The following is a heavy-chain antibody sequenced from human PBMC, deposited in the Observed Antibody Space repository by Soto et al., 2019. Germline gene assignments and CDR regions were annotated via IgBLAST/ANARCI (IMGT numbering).Heavy chain of an antibody. V-gene: IGHV5-51*01. J-gene: IGHJ6*02. CDR2: IYPGDSDT. CDR3: AASIFYYGMDV. CDR1: GYPFTNYW. Sequence: GESLKISCKGSGYPFTNYWIGWVRQMPGKGLEWMGIIYPGDSDTKYNPSFQGQVTISADKSITTTYLQWSSLKASDTAIYYCAASIFYYGMDVWGQGTTVSVSS.